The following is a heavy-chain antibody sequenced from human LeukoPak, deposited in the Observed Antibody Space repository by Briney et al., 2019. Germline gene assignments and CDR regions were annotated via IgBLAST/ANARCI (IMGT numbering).Heavy chain of an antibody. CDR2: ISYDGSNK. V-gene: IGHV3-30*18. CDR1: GFTFSNYG. D-gene: IGHD2-21*01. J-gene: IGHJ4*02. CDR3: AKEGDGSPTFDY. Sequence: LGGSLRLSCAASGFTFSNYGIHWIRQAPGKGLEWVAVISYDGSNKYYADSVKGRFTISRDNFKNTLYLQMNSLRAEDTAVYYCAKEGDGSPTFDYWGQGSLVTVSS.